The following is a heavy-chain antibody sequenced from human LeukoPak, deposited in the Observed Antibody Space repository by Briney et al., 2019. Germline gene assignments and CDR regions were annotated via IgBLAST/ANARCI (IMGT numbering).Heavy chain of an antibody. Sequence: GASVKVSCKASGYTFTSYAMHWVRQAPGQRHEWMGWINAGNGNTKYSQKFQGRVTITRDTSASTAYMELSSLRSEDTAVYYCARGVGYGDYVGVFDYWGQGTLVTVSS. D-gene: IGHD4-17*01. V-gene: IGHV1-3*01. CDR3: ARGVGYGDYVGVFDY. CDR2: INAGNGNT. J-gene: IGHJ4*02. CDR1: GYTFTSYA.